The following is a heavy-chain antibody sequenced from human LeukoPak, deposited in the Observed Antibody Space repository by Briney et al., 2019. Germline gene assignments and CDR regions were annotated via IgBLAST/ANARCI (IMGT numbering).Heavy chain of an antibody. V-gene: IGHV4-4*07. J-gene: IGHJ6*02. CDR3: ARDRVSGSSYYYYYGMDV. D-gene: IGHD3-10*01. Sequence: PSETLSLTCTVSGGSISSYYWSWIRQPAGKGLEWIGRIYTSGSTNYNPSLKSRVTMSVDTSKNQFSLKLSSVTAADTAVYYCARDRVSGSSYYYYYGMDVWGQGTTVTVSS. CDR1: GGSISSYY. CDR2: IYTSGST.